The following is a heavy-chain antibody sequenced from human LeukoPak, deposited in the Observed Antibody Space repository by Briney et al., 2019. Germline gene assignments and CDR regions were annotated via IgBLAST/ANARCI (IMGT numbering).Heavy chain of an antibody. CDR1: GFTFDDYG. Sequence: GGSLRLSCAASGFTFDDYGMSWVRQAPGKGLEWVSGINWNGGSTGYADSVKGRFTISRDNAKNSLYLQMNSLRAEDSALYYCARLYYYDSSGLGDYWGQGTLVTVSS. CDR3: ARLYYYDSSGLGDY. D-gene: IGHD3-22*01. V-gene: IGHV3-20*04. CDR2: INWNGGST. J-gene: IGHJ4*02.